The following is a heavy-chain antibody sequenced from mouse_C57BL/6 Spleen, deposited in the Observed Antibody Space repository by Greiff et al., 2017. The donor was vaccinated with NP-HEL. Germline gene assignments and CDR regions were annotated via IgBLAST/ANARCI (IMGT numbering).Heavy chain of an antibody. Sequence: QVQLQQSGAELARPGASVKLSCKASGYTFTSYGISWVKQSTGQGLEWIGEIYPRSGNTYYNEKFKGKATLTADKSSSTAYMELRSLTSEDSAVYFCARGGNGNYFDYWGQGTTLTVSS. CDR2: IYPRSGNT. D-gene: IGHD2-1*01. J-gene: IGHJ2*01. CDR1: GYTFTSYG. V-gene: IGHV1-81*01. CDR3: ARGGNGNYFDY.